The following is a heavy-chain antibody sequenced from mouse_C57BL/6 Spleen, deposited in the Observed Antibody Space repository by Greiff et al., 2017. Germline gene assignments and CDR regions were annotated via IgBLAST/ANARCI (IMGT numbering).Heavy chain of an antibody. V-gene: IGHV1-53*01. D-gene: IGHD1-1*01. CDR1: GYTFTSYW. Sequence: VQLQQSGTELVKPGASVKLSCKASGYTFTSYWMHWVKQRPGRGLEWIGNINPSNGGTNYNEKFKSKATLTVDKSSSTAYMQLSSLTSEDSSVYYCAKVYYEWYCDVWGTGTTVTVAS. CDR2: INPSNGGT. J-gene: IGHJ1*03. CDR3: AKVYYEWYCDV.